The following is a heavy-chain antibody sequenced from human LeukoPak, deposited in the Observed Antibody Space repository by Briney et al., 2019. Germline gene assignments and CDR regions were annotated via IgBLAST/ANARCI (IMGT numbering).Heavy chain of an antibody. J-gene: IGHJ4*02. V-gene: IGHV4-34*01. CDR1: GGSFSGYY. CDR2: INHSGST. D-gene: IGHD1-26*01. CDR3: AAVGATRYYIRY. Sequence: SETLSLTCAVYGGSFSGYYWSWIRQPPGKGLEWIGEINHSGSTNYNPSLKSRVTISVDTSKNQFSLKLSSVTAADTAVYYCAAVGATRYYIRYWGQGTLVTVSS.